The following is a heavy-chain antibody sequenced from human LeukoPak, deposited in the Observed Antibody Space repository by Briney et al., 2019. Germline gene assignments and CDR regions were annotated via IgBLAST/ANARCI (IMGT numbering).Heavy chain of an antibody. CDR3: AIFYRGYSYGRDY. V-gene: IGHV4-61*09. CDR1: GGSINSGSYY. Sequence: SQTLSLTCTVSGGSINSGSYYWSWIRQPAGKGLEWIGHIYTSATTNYNPSLKSRVTISVDTSKNQFSLKLSSVTAADTAVYYCAIFYRGYSYGRDYWGQGTLVTVSS. D-gene: IGHD5-18*01. J-gene: IGHJ4*02. CDR2: IYTSATT.